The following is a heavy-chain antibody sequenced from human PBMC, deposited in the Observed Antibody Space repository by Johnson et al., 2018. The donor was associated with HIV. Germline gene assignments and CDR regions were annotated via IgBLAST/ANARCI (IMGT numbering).Heavy chain of an antibody. CDR2: ISYDGSNK. CDR3: AKGREWELGDNVRGLLRLRWAM. D-gene: IGHD1-26*01. Sequence: QVQLVESGGGVVQPGRSLRLSCAASGFTFSSYGMHWVRQAPGKGLEWVAVISYDGSNKFYAASVKGRFTISRDNSKNTLYLQMNSLRAEDTAVYYCAKGREWELGDNVRGLLRLRWAMWG. CDR1: GFTFSSYG. J-gene: IGHJ1*01. V-gene: IGHV3-30*18.